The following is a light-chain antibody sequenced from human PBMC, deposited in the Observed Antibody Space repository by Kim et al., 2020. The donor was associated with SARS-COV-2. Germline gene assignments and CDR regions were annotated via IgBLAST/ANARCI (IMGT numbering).Light chain of an antibody. J-gene: IGLJ3*02. V-gene: IGLV2-23*02. CDR3: CSYAGSSTGV. Sequence: GQSITISCPGTSSDVGSYNLVSWYQQHPGKAPKLMIYEVSKRPSGVSNRFSGSKSGNTASLTISGLQAEDEADYYCCSYAGSSTGVFGGGTQLTVL. CDR2: EVS. CDR1: SSDVGSYNL.